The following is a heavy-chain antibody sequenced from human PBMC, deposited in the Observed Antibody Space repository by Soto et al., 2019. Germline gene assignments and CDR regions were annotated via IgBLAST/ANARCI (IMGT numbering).Heavy chain of an antibody. CDR3: ARDLWGYCGTDCYPLDV. CDR2: IYNSGST. D-gene: IGHD2-21*02. J-gene: IGHJ6*02. CDR1: GGSLSSGSYC. Sequence: PSDTLSLTYTVSGGSLSSGSYCRSWNRQPPGKGLEWIGYIYNSGSTTYNPSLKSRVTISVDTSKNQFSLKLNSVTAADTAVYYCARDLWGYCGTDCYPLDVWRQGTTVTVSS. V-gene: IGHV4-61*01.